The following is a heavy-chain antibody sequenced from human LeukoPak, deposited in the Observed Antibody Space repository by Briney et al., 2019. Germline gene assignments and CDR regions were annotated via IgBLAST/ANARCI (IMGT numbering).Heavy chain of an antibody. V-gene: IGHV4-39*01. Sequence: SETLSLTCTVSGDSVSSTTSYWPWLRQPPGQGLEYIGSIFYSGITFYNPSLKSRVTMSVDTSKNQFSLKLNSVTAADTAVYFCARQLAGLFFNSWGQGTLVAVSS. D-gene: IGHD6-19*01. J-gene: IGHJ4*02. CDR3: ARQLAGLFFNS. CDR2: IFYSGIT. CDR1: GDSVSSTTSY.